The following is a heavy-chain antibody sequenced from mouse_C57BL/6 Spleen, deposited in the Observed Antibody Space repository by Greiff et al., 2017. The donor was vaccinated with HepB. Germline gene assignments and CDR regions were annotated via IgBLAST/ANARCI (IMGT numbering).Heavy chain of an antibody. D-gene: IGHD1-1*01. Sequence: QVQLQQPGAELVRPGTSVKLSCKASGYTFTSYWMHWVKQRPGQGLEWIGVIDPSDSYTNYNQKFKGKATLTVDTSSSTAYMQLSSLTSEDSAVYYWARGYGSSPSWYFDVWGTGTTVTVSS. CDR3: ARGYGSSPSWYFDV. CDR2: IDPSDSYT. CDR1: GYTFTSYW. V-gene: IGHV1-59*01. J-gene: IGHJ1*03.